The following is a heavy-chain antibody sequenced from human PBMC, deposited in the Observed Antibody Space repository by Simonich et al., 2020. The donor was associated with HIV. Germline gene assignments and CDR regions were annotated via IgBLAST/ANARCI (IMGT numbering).Heavy chain of an antibody. V-gene: IGHV1-2*06. J-gene: IGHJ4*02. CDR1: GYTFTGYY. CDR3: ARDPSNSGWYYFDY. Sequence: QVQLVQSGAEVKKPGASVKVSCKASGYTFTGYYMHWVRQAPGQGLEWRGRINPDSGGKNYAQKFQGRVTITRDTSISTTYMELSRLRSDDTAVYYCARDPSNSGWYYFDYWGQGTLVTVSS. D-gene: IGHD6-19*01. CDR2: INPDSGGK.